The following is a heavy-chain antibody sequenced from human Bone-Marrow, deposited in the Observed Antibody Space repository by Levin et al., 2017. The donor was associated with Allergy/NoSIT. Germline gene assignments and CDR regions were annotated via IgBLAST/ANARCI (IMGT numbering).Heavy chain of an antibody. D-gene: IGHD6-19*01. J-gene: IGHJ6*02. CDR1: GYIFTTYY. CDR3: ARARGSSGWDYYYYYGMDV. V-gene: IGHV1-46*01. Sequence: PGGSLRLSCKASGYIFTTYYVHWVRQAPGQGLEWMGIINPSGGSANYAQNFQDRVTMSRDTPTTTVYMELSSLEFEDTAVYYCARARGSSGWDYYYYYGMDVWGQGTTVTVSS. CDR2: INPSGGSA.